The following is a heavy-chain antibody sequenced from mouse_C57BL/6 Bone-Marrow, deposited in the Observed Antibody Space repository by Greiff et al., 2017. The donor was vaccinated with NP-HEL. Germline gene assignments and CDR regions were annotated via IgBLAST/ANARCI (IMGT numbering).Heavy chain of an antibody. CDR2: VYPYNGGT. CDR1: GFTFTDYY. Sequence: VQLQQSGPVLVKPGPSVKISCKASGFTFTDYYMHWVKQSHGKSLEWIGLVYPYNGGTSYNQKFKGKATLTVDTSSSTAYMELNSLTSEDSAVYYCAYDYEEGTAWFAYWGQGTLVTVSA. J-gene: IGHJ3*01. CDR3: AYDYEEGTAWFAY. D-gene: IGHD2-4*01. V-gene: IGHV1-36*01.